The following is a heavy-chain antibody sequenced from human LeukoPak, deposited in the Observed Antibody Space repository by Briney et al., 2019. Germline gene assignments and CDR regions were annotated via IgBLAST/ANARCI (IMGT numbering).Heavy chain of an antibody. CDR3: AKEVEYYDWTGYPISIFDS. V-gene: IGHV3-53*01. Sequence: TDYADAVKGRFTVSRDNSKNTLYLQMNSLRAEDTAVYYCAKEVEYYDWTGYPISIFDSWGQGTLVTVSS. J-gene: IGHJ4*02. CDR2: T. D-gene: IGHD3/OR15-3a*01.